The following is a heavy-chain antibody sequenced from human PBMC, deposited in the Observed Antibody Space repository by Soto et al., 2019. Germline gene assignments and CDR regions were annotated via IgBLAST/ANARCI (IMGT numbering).Heavy chain of an antibody. CDR3: ARGSDKYSSSSYYYYGMDV. CDR2: INHSGST. Sequence: SETLSLTCAVYGGSFSGYYWSWIRQPPGKGLEWIGEINHSGSTNYNPSLKSRVTISVDTSKNQFSLKLISVTAADTAVYYCARGSDKYSSSSYYYYGMDVWGQGTTVTVSS. CDR1: GGSFSGYY. V-gene: IGHV4-34*01. J-gene: IGHJ6*02. D-gene: IGHD6-6*01.